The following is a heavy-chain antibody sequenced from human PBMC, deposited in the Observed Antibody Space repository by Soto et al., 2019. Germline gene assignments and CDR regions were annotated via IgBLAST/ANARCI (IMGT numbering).Heavy chain of an antibody. D-gene: IGHD6-19*01. CDR3: ATGYSSGWYPTAFDY. V-gene: IGHV1-18*01. CDR2: ISAYNGNT. J-gene: IGHJ4*02. Sequence: EASVKVSCKASGYTFTSYGISWVRQAPGQGLEWMGWISAYNGNTNYAQKLQGRVTMTEDTSTDTAYMELSSLRSEDTAVYYCATGYSSGWYPTAFDYWGQGTLVTVSS. CDR1: GYTFTSYG.